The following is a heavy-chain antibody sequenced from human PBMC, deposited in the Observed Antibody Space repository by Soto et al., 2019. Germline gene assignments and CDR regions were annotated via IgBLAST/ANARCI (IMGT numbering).Heavy chain of an antibody. CDR2: INHSGST. J-gene: IGHJ5*02. Sequence: QVQLQQWGAGLLKPSETLSLTCAVYGGSFSGYYWSWIRQPPGKGLEWIGDINHSGSTNYNPSLKGRVAISVDTSKNQFSLKLSSVTAADRAVYYCARGRDVVVPAARGWFDPWGQGTLVTVSS. V-gene: IGHV4-34*01. CDR3: ARGRDVVVPAARGWFDP. CDR1: GGSFSGYY. D-gene: IGHD2-2*01.